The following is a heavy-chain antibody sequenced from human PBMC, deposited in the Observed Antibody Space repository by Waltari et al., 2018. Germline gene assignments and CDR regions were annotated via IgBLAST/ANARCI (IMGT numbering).Heavy chain of an antibody. D-gene: IGHD2-21*01. V-gene: IGHV4-39*01. CDR3: ARHGGYFSNFDY. J-gene: IGHJ4*02. CDR2: IYHSGTT. Sequence: QLQLQESGPGLVKPSETLSLTCTVSGGSISTIGYYWAWVRQPPGKGLEWIGTIYHSGTTYSNPSLASRVTISVDTSRNQVSLKLRSVTAADTAVYYCARHGGYFSNFDYWGQGTLVTVSS. CDR1: GGSISTIGYY.